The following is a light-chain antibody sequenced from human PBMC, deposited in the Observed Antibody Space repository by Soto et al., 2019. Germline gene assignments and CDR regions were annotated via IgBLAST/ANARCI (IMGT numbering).Light chain of an antibody. CDR3: QQRSNWPYT. CDR2: DAS. J-gene: IGKJ2*01. Sequence: EIVLTQSPATLSLSPGERATLSCRASQSVSSYLAWYQQKPGQAPRLLIYDASNRATGIPARFSGSGSGTDFPLTISSLEAEDFAVYYCQQRSNWPYTFGQGTKLEIK. CDR1: QSVSSY. V-gene: IGKV3-11*01.